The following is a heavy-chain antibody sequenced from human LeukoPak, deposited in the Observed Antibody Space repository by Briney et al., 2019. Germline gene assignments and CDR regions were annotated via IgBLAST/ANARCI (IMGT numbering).Heavy chain of an antibody. CDR1: GYTLTELS. CDR3: ATEEAYDSSGYYYSPLFCY. Sequence: AAVKVSCKVSGYTLTELSMHGVRPAPGKGLAWMGGFDPESGETIYAQKFQGRVTMTEDTSTDTAYMELSSLRSEDTAVYYCATEEAYDSSGYYYSPLFCYWGQGTLVTVSP. J-gene: IGHJ4*02. CDR2: FDPESGET. D-gene: IGHD3-22*01. V-gene: IGHV1-24*01.